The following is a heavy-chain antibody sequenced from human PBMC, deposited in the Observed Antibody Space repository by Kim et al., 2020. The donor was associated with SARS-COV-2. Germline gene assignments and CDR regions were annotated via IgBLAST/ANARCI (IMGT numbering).Heavy chain of an antibody. V-gene: IGHV5-10-1*01. CDR2: IDPSDSYT. J-gene: IGHJ6*02. CDR3: ARGLGYCSGGSCFDYYYGMDV. CDR1: GYSFTSYW. D-gene: IGHD2-15*01. Sequence: GESLKISCKGSGYSFTSYWISWVRQMPGKGLAWMGRIDPSDSYTNYSPSFQGHVTISADKSISTAYLQWSRLKASDTAMYYCARGLGYCSGGSCFDYYYGMDVGGQGTTVTVSS.